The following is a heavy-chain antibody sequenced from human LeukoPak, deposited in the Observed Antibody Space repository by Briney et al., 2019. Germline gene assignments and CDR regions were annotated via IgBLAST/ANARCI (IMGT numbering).Heavy chain of an antibody. CDR1: GFTFSSSW. CDR3: AREGYCSSTSCLPYYYYGMDV. CDR2: ISYDGSNK. J-gene: IGHJ6*02. Sequence: GGSLRLSCAASGFTFSSSWMHWVRQAPGKGLEWVAVISYDGSNKYYADSVKGRFTISRDNSKNTLYLQMNSLRAEDTAVYYCAREGYCSSTSCLPYYYYGMDVWGQGTTVTVSS. D-gene: IGHD2-2*01. V-gene: IGHV3-30*03.